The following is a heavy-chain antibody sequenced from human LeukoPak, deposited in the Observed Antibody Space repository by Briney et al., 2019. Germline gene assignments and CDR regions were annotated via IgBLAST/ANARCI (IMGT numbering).Heavy chain of an antibody. CDR3: ARGATNDFWSGYGWFDP. CDR2: ISSDGSNK. J-gene: IGHJ5*02. CDR1: GFTFSSYT. Sequence: GGSLRLSCAASGFTFSSYTIHWVRQAPGKGLEWVALISSDGSNKFYANSVKGRFTISRDNSKKTVYLQMNSPRGEDTAVYSCARGATNDFWSGYGWFDPWGQGTLVTVSS. V-gene: IGHV3-30*04. D-gene: IGHD3-3*01.